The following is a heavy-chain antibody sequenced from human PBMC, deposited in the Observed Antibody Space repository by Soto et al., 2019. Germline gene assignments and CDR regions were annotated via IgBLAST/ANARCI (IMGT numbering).Heavy chain of an antibody. J-gene: IGHJ5*02. CDR2: SYYSGTS. CDR1: GGSIRVQSYY. CDR3: TRRYNWNDYYFDP. D-gene: IGHD1-20*01. Sequence: SETLSLTCTVSGGSIRVQSYYWTWIRQTPGKGLEWVGSSYYSGTSYFNPALKGRVTISVDTSTNQFSLRLTSVTAADTAVYYCTRRYNWNDYYFDPWGLGTLVTVSS. V-gene: IGHV4-39*01.